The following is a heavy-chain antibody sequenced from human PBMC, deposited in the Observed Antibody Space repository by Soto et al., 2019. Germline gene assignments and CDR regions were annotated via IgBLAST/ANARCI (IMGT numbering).Heavy chain of an antibody. Sequence: EVQLVESGGGLIQPGGSLRLSCAASGFTVSSSQMTWVRQAPGKGLEWVSAVFIGGATNYAVSGKGRFTISRDNPKNTVYRQMNSLRVEDTAVYYCARFGPSASGTYSFRHSPFDPRGQGTLVTVPP. CDR1: GFTVSSSQ. V-gene: IGHV3-53*01. D-gene: IGHD3-10*01. CDR3: ARFGPSASGTYSFRHSPFDP. J-gene: IGHJ5*02. CDR2: VFIGGAT.